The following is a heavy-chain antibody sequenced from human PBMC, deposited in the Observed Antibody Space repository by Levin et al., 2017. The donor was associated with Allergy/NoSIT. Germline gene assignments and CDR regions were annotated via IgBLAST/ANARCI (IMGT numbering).Heavy chain of an antibody. V-gene: IGHV3-53*01. J-gene: IGHJ5*02. CDR3: ARGDDCFDP. CDR1: GFTVSSNY. Sequence: GESLKISCAASGFTVSSNYMSWVRQAPGKGLEWVSVIYSGGSIYYADSVKGRFTISRDNSKNTLSLQMNSLRAEDTAVYYCARGDDCFDPWGQGTLVTVSS. CDR2: IYSGGSI.